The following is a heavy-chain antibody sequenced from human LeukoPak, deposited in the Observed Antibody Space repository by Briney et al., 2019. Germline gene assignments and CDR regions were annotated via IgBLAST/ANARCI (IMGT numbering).Heavy chain of an antibody. CDR1: GFTFSSYA. Sequence: GGSLRLSCAASGFTFSSYAMSWVRQAPGKGPEWVSAISGSGGSTYYADSVKGRFTISRDNSKNTLYLQMNSLRAEDTAVYYCAKVALSSSWYGGQYYFDYWGQGTLVTVSS. CDR2: ISGSGGST. D-gene: IGHD6-13*01. J-gene: IGHJ4*02. V-gene: IGHV3-23*01. CDR3: AKVALSSSWYGGQYYFDY.